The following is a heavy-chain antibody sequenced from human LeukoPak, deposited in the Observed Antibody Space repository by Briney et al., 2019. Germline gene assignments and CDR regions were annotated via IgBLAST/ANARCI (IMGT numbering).Heavy chain of an antibody. V-gene: IGHV3-13*01. Sequence: GGSLRLSCGASGFPFSNYDMPWVRQAPGKGLDWVSAIDTVGNTYYSGSVQGRFTISRENAQNSLFLQMNSLRDGDTALYYCIRIRTREHQYGMDVWGQGTTVTVSS. J-gene: IGHJ6*01. CDR2: IDTVGNT. CDR1: GFPFSNYD. CDR3: IRIRTREHQYGMDV. D-gene: IGHD1-26*01.